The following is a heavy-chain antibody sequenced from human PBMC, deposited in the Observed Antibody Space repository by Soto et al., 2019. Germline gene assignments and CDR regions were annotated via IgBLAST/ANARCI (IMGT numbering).Heavy chain of an antibody. CDR1: GFSLSSGGVG. D-gene: IGHD1-1*01. J-gene: IGHJ4*02. V-gene: IGHV2-5*02. Sequence: QITLKESGPTRVKPTQTLTLACTFSGFSLSSGGVGVGWIRQPPGKALEQLALIYWDDDKRYSPSLKSRLTITKPTSKTPVVLTMTNMDPVDTATYYCAHRAGLQGNWDGGYFDFWGQGALVTVSS. CDR3: AHRAGLQGNWDGGYFDF. CDR2: IYWDDDK.